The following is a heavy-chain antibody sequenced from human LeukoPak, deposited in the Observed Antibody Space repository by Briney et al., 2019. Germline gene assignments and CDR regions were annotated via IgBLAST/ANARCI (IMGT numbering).Heavy chain of an antibody. V-gene: IGHV1-18*01. CDR3: ARDWVGGWYYYYYGMDV. J-gene: IGHJ6*02. Sequence: ASVKVSCKASGYTFTSYGISWVRQAPGQGLEWMGWISAYNGNTNYAQKLQGRVTMTTDTSTSTAYMELRSLRSDDTAMYYCARDWVGGWYYYYYGMDVWGQGTTVTVSS. CDR2: ISAYNGNT. CDR1: GYTFTSYG. D-gene: IGHD6-19*01.